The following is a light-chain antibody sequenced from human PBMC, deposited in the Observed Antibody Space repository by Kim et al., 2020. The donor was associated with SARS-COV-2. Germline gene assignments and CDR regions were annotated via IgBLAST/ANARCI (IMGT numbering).Light chain of an antibody. V-gene: IGKV1-39*01. CDR3: QQCHTAPLLT. CDR1: QSINTY. CDR2: AAS. Sequence: SVGVRGTFACRASQSINTYLNWYQQIPGKAPKLLIYAASTLQRGVPSRFSGSGSGTDFTLTISRLQPEDFATYYCQQCHTAPLLTFGGGTKLEI. J-gene: IGKJ4*01.